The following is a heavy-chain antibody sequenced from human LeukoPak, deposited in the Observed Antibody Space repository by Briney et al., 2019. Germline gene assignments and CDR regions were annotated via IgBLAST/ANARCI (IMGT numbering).Heavy chain of an antibody. V-gene: IGHV1-18*01. CDR3: ARAPDDYDFWSGPFDY. Sequence: ASVSVSCKASGYTFTNYGISWVRQAPGQGLEWMGWISAYSGNTNYARNLQGRVTMTTDTSTSTAYMELRSLRSDDTAVYYCARAPDDYDFWSGPFDYWGRATMVTVSS. J-gene: IGHJ4*02. D-gene: IGHD3-3*01. CDR1: GYTFTNYG. CDR2: ISAYSGNT.